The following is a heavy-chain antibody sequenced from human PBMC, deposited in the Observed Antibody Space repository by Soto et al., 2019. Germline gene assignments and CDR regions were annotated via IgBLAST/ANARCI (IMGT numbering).Heavy chain of an antibody. CDR2: ISNIGVTT. CDR3: SKGSAASGWLTHDY. Sequence: EVQFLESGGGLVQPGGSLRLSCSVSGLPFTSYSMSWVRQPPGKGLEWVSDISNIGVTTNYADSVKGRFTVSRDNSKNTVYLQMNSLRAEDTAVYYCSKGSAASGWLTHDYWSQGTLVTVSS. V-gene: IGHV3-23*01. J-gene: IGHJ4*02. D-gene: IGHD3-10*01. CDR1: GLPFTSYS.